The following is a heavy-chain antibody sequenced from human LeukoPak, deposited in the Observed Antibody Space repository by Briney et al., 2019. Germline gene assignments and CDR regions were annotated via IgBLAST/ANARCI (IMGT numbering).Heavy chain of an antibody. J-gene: IGHJ4*02. CDR2: IGGRDGST. CDR1: GFTFSSYG. D-gene: IGHD3-10*01. V-gene: IGHV3-23*01. Sequence: GGSLRLSCAASGFTFSSYGMSWVRQAPGKGLEWVPAIGGRDGSTYYADSVKGWFTISRDNSKNTLYVQMNSLRAEDTAVYYCAKGHYYGSGSLDYWGQGTLVTVSS. CDR3: AKGHYYGSGSLDY.